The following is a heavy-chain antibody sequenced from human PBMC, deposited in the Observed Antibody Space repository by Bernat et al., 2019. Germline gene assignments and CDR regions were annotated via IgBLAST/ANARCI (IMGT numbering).Heavy chain of an antibody. J-gene: IGHJ6*03. D-gene: IGHD2-21*01. CDR1: GFTFGTFA. Sequence: EVRLVESGGDLVQPGGSLRLSCAASGFTFGTFAMSWVRQAPGKGLEWVSAMTGGDTTYYADSVKGRVIISRDNSKNMLFMQMNSLTAEDTAVYYCAKFRGQLIRNYYMNVWGEGTTVTVS. CDR3: AKFRGQLIRNYYMNV. V-gene: IGHV3-23*04. CDR2: MTGGDTT.